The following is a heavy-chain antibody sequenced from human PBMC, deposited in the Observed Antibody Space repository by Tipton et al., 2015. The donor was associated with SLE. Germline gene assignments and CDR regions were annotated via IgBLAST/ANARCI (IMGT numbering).Heavy chain of an antibody. J-gene: IGHJ2*01. Sequence: GLVKPSETLSLTCTVSGGSISNYYWSWIRQPPGKGLEWIGYISYGGNTNYNPSLKSRVTISVDASKNQVSLELSSVTAADTAVYYCSRKSSTADIWGRGTLVTVSS. V-gene: IGHV4-59*08. CDR3: SRKSSTADI. CDR1: GGSISNYY. D-gene: IGHD2-15*01. CDR2: ISYGGNT.